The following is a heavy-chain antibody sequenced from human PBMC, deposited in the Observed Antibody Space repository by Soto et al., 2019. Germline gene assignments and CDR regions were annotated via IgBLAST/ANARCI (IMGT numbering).Heavy chain of an antibody. D-gene: IGHD1-26*01. CDR1: GGPTARYH. Sequence: TVRPSFTCTVSGGPTARYHWSWFRQSPGEGLEWIRCVYYSDSTNYNPSLKSRVTISLDRSKNQFSLRLSSVTAAATAGYYCARGVGAICVMGCCGKGSRVTVS. J-gene: IGHJ1*01. CDR3: ARGVGAICVMGC. CDR2: VYYSDST. V-gene: IGHV4-59*01.